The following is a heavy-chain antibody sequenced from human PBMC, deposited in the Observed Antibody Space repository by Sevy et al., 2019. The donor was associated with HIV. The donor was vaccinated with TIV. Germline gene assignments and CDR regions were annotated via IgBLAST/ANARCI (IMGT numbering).Heavy chain of an antibody. D-gene: IGHD3-22*01. CDR3: ARDQYDSNGYDYSYYGMDV. CDR2: ISAYSGKT. Sequence: ASVKVSCKASGYTFTSYGINWVRQAPGQGLEWMGWISAYSGKTNYAQNLQGRVTMTIDTFTSTAYMELSSLTSDDTAVDYCARDQYDSNGYDYSYYGMDVWGQGTTVTVSS. CDR1: GYTFTSYG. V-gene: IGHV1-18*01. J-gene: IGHJ6*02.